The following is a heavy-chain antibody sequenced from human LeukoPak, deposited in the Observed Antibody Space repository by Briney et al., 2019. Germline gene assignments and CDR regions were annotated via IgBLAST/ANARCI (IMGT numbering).Heavy chain of an antibody. V-gene: IGHV4-34*01. Sequence: PSETLSLTCAVYGGSFSGYYWSWIRQPPGKGLEWIGEINHSGSTNYNPSPKSRVTISVDTSKNQFSLKLSSVTAADTAVYYCARGRGWCSSTSCYRIYDYWGQGTLVTVSS. D-gene: IGHD2-2*01. CDR3: ARGRGWCSSTSCYRIYDY. J-gene: IGHJ4*02. CDR2: INHSGST. CDR1: GGSFSGYY.